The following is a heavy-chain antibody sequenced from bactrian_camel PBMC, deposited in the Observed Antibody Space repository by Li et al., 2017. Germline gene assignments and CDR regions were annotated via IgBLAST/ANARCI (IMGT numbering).Heavy chain of an antibody. J-gene: IGHJ4*01. CDR3: AIRIRRGYTSGGYYWAY. CDR1: GFTFSRNW. CDR2: IGTGGDGT. D-gene: IGHD2*01. Sequence: HVQLVESGGALVQPGGSLSLSCVASGFTFSRNWMFWVRQAPGKGLEWVSTIGTGGDGTYYPDSVKGRFSISRDNAKNTVYLQMNRLESEDTALYYCAIRIRRGYTSGGYYWAYWGQGTQVTVS. V-gene: IGHV3S1*01.